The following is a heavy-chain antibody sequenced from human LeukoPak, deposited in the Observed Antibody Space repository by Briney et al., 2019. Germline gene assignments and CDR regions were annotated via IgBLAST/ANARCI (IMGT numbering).Heavy chain of an antibody. CDR1: GFTFSSYS. J-gene: IGHJ4*02. CDR2: ISSSSSTI. Sequence: GGSLRLSCAASGFTFSSYSMNWVRQAPGKGLEWVSYISSSSSTIYYADSVKGRFTISRDNAKNTLYLQMNSLRVEDTAVYYCAREKWSSGWPLDYWGQGTLVTVSS. V-gene: IGHV3-48*01. CDR3: AREKWSSGWPLDY. D-gene: IGHD6-19*01.